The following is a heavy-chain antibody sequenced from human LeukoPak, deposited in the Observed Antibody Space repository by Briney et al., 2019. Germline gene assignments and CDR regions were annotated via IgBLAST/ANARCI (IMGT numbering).Heavy chain of an antibody. V-gene: IGHV5-51*01. CDR1: GYSFTNYW. Sequence: GESLKISCKASGYSFTNYWIGWVRQMPGKGLEWMGIIYPGDPDTRYSPSFQGQVTISADKSISTAYLQWSSLKASDTAMYYCARQRLITHDASDIWGQGTMVTVSS. CDR3: ARQRLITHDASDI. J-gene: IGHJ3*02. CDR2: IYPGDPDT. D-gene: IGHD3-16*01.